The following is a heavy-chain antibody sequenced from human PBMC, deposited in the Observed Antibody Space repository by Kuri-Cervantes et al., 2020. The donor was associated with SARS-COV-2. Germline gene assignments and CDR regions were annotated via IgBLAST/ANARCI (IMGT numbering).Heavy chain of an antibody. Sequence: SETLSLTCTVSGGSISSTSSYWGWIRQPPGKGLECIGTIYYGGSTYYNPSLKSRITISVDTSKNQFSLRLSSVTAADTAVYYCAIKRHSSGWYRSAHDAFDIWGQGTMVTVSS. CDR2: IYYGGST. D-gene: IGHD6-19*01. CDR1: GGSISSTSSY. J-gene: IGHJ3*02. V-gene: IGHV4-39*01. CDR3: AIKRHSSGWYRSAHDAFDI.